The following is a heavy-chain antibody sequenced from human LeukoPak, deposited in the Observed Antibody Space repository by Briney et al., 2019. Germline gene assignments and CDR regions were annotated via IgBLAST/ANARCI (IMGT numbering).Heavy chain of an antibody. J-gene: IGHJ5*02. Sequence: PGGSLRLSCAASGFTFSSYEMNWVRQAPGKGLEWVSYISRSGSPIYYAGSVKGRFTISRDNAKNSLYLQMNSLRAEDTAVYYCARVSMIRGVTSWFDPWGQGTLVTVSS. CDR3: ARVSMIRGVTSWFDP. V-gene: IGHV3-48*03. D-gene: IGHD3-10*01. CDR1: GFTFSSYE. CDR2: ISRSGSPI.